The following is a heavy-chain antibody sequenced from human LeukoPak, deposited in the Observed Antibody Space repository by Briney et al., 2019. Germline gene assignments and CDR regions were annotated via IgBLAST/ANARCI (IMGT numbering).Heavy chain of an antibody. CDR3: ARGGSGSDAFDI. Sequence: GGSLRLSCAASGFTFSSYSMNWVRQAPGEGLEWVSSISSSSSYIYYADSVKGRFTISRDNAKNSLYLQMNSLRAEDTAVYYCARGGSGSDAFDIWGQGTMVTVSS. D-gene: IGHD1-26*01. V-gene: IGHV3-21*01. CDR2: ISSSSSYI. J-gene: IGHJ3*02. CDR1: GFTFSSYS.